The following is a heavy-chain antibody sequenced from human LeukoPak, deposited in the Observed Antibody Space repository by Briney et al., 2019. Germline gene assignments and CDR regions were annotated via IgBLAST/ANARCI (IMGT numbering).Heavy chain of an antibody. J-gene: IGHJ3*01. CDR2: IYNSATT. Sequence: SETLSLTCTVSGDSIRSHYCAWIRQPPGKGLEWIGHIYNSATTDYNPSFKSRVTISLDTSKKQFSLKMTPVTALDSAVYYCARGGEGYNDDAFEVWGLGTAVTVSS. V-gene: IGHV4-59*11. CDR1: GDSIRSHY. D-gene: IGHD5-24*01. CDR3: ARGGEGYNDDAFEV.